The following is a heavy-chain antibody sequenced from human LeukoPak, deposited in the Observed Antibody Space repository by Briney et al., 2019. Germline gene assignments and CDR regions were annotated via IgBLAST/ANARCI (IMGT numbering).Heavy chain of an antibody. D-gene: IGHD2-21*02. CDR1: GYTFSGYY. CDR3: ARGKTMVYCGGDCYRFDN. J-gene: IGHJ4*02. V-gene: IGHV1-2*02. CDR2: INPNSGGT. Sequence: ASVKVSCKASGYTFSGYYMHWVRQAPGQGLEWVGWINPNSGGTNYAQKFQGRVTMTRDTSISTAYMELSRLLSGVTAVYYCARGKTMVYCGGDCYRFDNWGQGTLVTVSS.